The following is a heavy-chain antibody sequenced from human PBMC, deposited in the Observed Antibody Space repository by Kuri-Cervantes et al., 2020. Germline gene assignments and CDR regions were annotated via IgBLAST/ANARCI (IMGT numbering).Heavy chain of an antibody. J-gene: IGHJ4*02. CDR1: GGSFSGYY. Sequence: SETLSLTCAVYGGSFSGYYWSWIRQPPGKGLEWIGEINHSGSTNYNPSLKSRVTISVDTSKNQFSLRVSSVTAADTAVYYCARDSRYSSGWYLGTYWGQGTLVTVSS. D-gene: IGHD6-19*01. V-gene: IGHV4-34*01. CDR3: ARDSRYSSGWYLGTY. CDR2: INHSGST.